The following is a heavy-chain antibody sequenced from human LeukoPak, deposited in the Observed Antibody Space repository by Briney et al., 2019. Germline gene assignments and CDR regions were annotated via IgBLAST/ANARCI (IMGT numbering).Heavy chain of an antibody. J-gene: IGHJ6*02. CDR3: ARHYGWLTTSPYYYYGMDV. D-gene: IGHD5-24*01. CDR1: GGSISSYY. CDR2: IYYSGST. V-gene: IGHV4-59*08. Sequence: PSETVSLTCTVSGGSISSYYWSWIRQPPGKGLEWIGYIYYSGSTNYNPSLKSRVTISVDTSKNQFSLKLSSVTAADTAVYYCARHYGWLTTSPYYYYGMDVWGQGTTVTVSS.